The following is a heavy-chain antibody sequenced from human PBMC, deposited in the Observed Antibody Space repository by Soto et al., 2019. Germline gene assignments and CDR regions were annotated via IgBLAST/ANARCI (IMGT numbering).Heavy chain of an antibody. CDR1: CGSFSGYY. Sequence: HSDTLSLTCAVYCGSFSGYYWSWIRQPPGKGLEWIGEINHSGSTNYNPSLKSRVTISVDTSKNQFSLKLSSVTAADTAVYYCAKGIGSSPFDPWGQGTLVTVSS. D-gene: IGHD2-15*01. J-gene: IGHJ5*02. V-gene: IGHV4-34*01. CDR2: INHSGST. CDR3: AKGIGSSPFDP.